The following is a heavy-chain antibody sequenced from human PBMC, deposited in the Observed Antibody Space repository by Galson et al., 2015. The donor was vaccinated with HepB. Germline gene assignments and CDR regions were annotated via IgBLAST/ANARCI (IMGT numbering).Heavy chain of an antibody. J-gene: IGHJ4*02. CDR2: ISDDGNNE. D-gene: IGHD3-16*01. CDR1: EFTFTTYA. V-gene: IGHV3-30-3*01. Sequence: SLRLSCAASEFTFTTYAMHWVRQAPGKGLEWVAVISDDGNNETCADSVKGRFTISEDNVRNTLYLQINSLRAEDTAVCYCARGGSSKTLDYWGQGTLVTVSS. CDR3: ARGGSSKTLDY.